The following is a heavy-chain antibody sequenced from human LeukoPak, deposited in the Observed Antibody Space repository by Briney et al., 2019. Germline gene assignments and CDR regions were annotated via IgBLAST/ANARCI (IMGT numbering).Heavy chain of an antibody. CDR3: AREDYSNYVAYFDY. J-gene: IGHJ4*02. CDR2: IIPILGIA. D-gene: IGHD4-11*01. CDR1: GGTFSSYT. Sequence: AASVKVSCKASGGTFSSYTISWVRQAPGQGLEWMERIIPILGIANYAQKFQGRVTITADKSTSTAYMELSSLRSEDTAVYYCAREDYSNYVAYFDYWGQGTLVTVSS. V-gene: IGHV1-69*04.